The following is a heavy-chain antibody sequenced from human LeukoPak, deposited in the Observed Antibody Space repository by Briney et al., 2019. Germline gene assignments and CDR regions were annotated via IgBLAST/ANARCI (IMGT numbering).Heavy chain of an antibody. CDR3: VRGGNYYDSSSYYYFDY. J-gene: IGHJ4*02. CDR1: GGSISSYY. D-gene: IGHD3-22*01. Sequence: SETLSLTCTVSGGSISSYYWSWIRQPAGKGLEWIGRVYASGTTFYNPSLKSRVTMLVDTSKNQFSLKLNSVTAADTAVYYCVRGGNYYDSSSYYYFDYWGQGTLVTVSS. CDR2: VYASGTT. V-gene: IGHV4-4*07.